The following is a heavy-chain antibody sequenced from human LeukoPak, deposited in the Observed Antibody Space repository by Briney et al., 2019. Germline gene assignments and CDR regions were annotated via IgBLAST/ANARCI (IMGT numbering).Heavy chain of an antibody. J-gene: IGHJ5*02. CDR2: IYYSGST. CDR1: GGSISSYY. D-gene: IGHD5-12*01. V-gene: IGHV4-59*01. Sequence: PSETLSLTCTVSGGSISSYYWSWIRQPPGKGLEWLGYIYYSGSTNYNPSLKSRVTISVDTSKNQFSLKLSSVTAADTAVYYCARVSGYDSFGWFDPWGQGTLVTVSS. CDR3: ARVSGYDSFGWFDP.